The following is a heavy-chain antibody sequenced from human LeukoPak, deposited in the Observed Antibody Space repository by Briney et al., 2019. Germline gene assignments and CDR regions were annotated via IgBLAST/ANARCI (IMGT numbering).Heavy chain of an antibody. Sequence: AGSLRLSCAASGFTFSYNWMHWVRQAPGKGLEWVSSISSSSYIYYADSVKGRFTISRDNAKNSLYLQMNSLRAEDTAVYYCASLSSGWLGEYFDYWGQGTLVTVSS. D-gene: IGHD6-19*01. CDR1: GFTFSYNW. CDR3: ASLSSGWLGEYFDY. J-gene: IGHJ4*02. V-gene: IGHV3-69-1*01. CDR2: ISSSSYI.